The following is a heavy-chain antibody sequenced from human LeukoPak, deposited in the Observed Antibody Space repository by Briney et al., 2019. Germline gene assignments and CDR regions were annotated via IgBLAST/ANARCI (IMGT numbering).Heavy chain of an antibody. J-gene: IGHJ4*02. CDR2: IYSGGST. V-gene: IGHV3-66*01. CDR1: GFTFSSNY. D-gene: IGHD2-2*01. Sequence: GGSLRLSCAASGFTFSSNYMSWVRQAPGKGLEWVSVIYSGGSTYYADSVKGRFIISRDNSKNTLYLQMNSLRAEDTAVYYCAKEGCSGSSCYCNSWGQGTLVTVSS. CDR3: AKEGCSGSSCYCNS.